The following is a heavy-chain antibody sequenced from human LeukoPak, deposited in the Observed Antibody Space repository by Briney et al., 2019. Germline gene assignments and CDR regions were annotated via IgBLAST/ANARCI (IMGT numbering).Heavy chain of an antibody. Sequence: AAAVTVSCKASGYKFTGYYLHWVRQAPGQGFEWMGWINPDSDDTNYAQEFAERVTMTSDTSINTAYMELSGMKSDDTAVYYCARDPVGTTSEPTPLDYWGQGTPVTVSS. CDR3: ARDPVGTTSEPTPLDY. CDR1: GYKFTGYY. J-gene: IGHJ4*02. D-gene: IGHD1-14*01. V-gene: IGHV1-2*02. CDR2: INPDSDDT.